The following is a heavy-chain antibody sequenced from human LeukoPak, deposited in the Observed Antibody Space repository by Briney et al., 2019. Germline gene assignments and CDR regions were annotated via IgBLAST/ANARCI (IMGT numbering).Heavy chain of an antibody. V-gene: IGHV3-64*02. J-gene: IGHJ4*02. D-gene: IGHD5-12*01. CDR3: ARGLKVAFDY. CDR1: GFTFSVSA. Sequence: GGSLRLSCAASGFTFSVSAMHRVRQAPGKGLEYISAITNDGGGTFYADSVKGRFTISRDNSKNTLYLQMGSLRADDMAVYYCARGLKVAFDYWGQGTLVTVSS. CDR2: ITNDGGGT.